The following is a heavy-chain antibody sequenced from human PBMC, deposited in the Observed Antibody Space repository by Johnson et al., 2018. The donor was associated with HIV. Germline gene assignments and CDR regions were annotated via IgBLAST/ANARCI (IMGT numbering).Heavy chain of an antibody. J-gene: IGHJ3*02. CDR3: ARDNGAVAGPEGAFDI. CDR2: ISYDGTYE. Sequence: VQLVESGGGVVQPGTSLRLSCAASGFTFSTYGMHWVRQAPGKGLEWVAVISYDGTYEFYADSVKGRFTISRDNSKNTLYLQMNSLRAEDTAVYYCARDNGAVAGPEGAFDIWGQGTMVTVSS. D-gene: IGHD6-19*01. CDR1: GFTFSTYG. V-gene: IGHV3-30*03.